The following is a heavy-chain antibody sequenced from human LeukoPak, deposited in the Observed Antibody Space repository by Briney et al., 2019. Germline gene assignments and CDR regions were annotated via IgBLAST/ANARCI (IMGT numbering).Heavy chain of an antibody. D-gene: IGHD6-19*01. J-gene: IGHJ4*02. Sequence: GGSLRLSCAASGFTFSTYEMNWVRQAPGKGLDWVSSISSDSNLIFYADSVKGRFTISRDNAKNSLYLQMNSLRDEDTAVYYCTRDYSGWSQYWGQGTLVTVSS. V-gene: IGHV3-21*01. CDR2: ISSDSNLI. CDR1: GFTFSTYE. CDR3: TRDYSGWSQY.